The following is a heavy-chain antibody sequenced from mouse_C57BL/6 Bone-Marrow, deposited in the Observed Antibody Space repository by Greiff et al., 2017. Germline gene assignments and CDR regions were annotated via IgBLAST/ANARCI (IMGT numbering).Heavy chain of an antibody. CDR2: IDPSDSYT. Sequence: QVQLQQSGAELVKPGASVKMSCKASGYTFTSYWMQWVKQRPGQGLEWMGEIDPSDSYTNYNQKFKGKATLTVDTSSSTAYMQRSSLTSEDSAVYYSAGEYSFYGSSLYGAMDYWGQGTSVTVSS. V-gene: IGHV1-50*01. CDR1: GYTFTSYW. J-gene: IGHJ4*01. CDR3: AGEYSFYGSSLYGAMDY. D-gene: IGHD1-1*01.